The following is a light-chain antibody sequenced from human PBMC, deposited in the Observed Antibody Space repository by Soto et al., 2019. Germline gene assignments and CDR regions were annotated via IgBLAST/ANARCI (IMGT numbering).Light chain of an antibody. CDR1: SIGSKS. CDR3: QVWDSSSDHWV. V-gene: IGLV3-21*02. J-gene: IGLJ3*02. CDR2: DNS. Sequence: SYELTQPPSVSVAPGQTARITCGGNSIGSKSVHWYQRRPGQAPVLVVYDNSDRPSGIPERFSGSTSGNTATLTISRVEAGDEADYYCQVWDSSSDHWVFGGGTQLTVL.